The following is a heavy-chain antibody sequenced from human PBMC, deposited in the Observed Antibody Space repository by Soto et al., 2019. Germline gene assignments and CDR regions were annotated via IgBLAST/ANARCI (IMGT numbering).Heavy chain of an antibody. V-gene: IGHV4-34*01. CDR1: GGSFSGYY. D-gene: IGHD3-9*01. J-gene: IGHJ4*02. Sequence: SSETLSLTCAVYGGSFSGYYWSWIRQPPGEGLEWIGEINHSGSTNYNPSLKSRVTISVDTSKNQFSLKLSSVTAADTAVYYCAIRGDDILTGYFDYWGQGTLVTVSS. CDR3: AIRGDDILTGYFDY. CDR2: INHSGST.